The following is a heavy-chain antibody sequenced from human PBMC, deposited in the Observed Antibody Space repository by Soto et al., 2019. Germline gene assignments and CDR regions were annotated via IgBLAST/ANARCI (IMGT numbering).Heavy chain of an antibody. CDR3: ARCGDFDILTGYYPLDY. J-gene: IGHJ4*02. Sequence: ASVKVSCKASGYTFTSYGISWVRQAPGQGLEGMGWISAYNGNTNYAQKRQGRVTMTTDPSTSTAYMELRSLRSDDTAVYYCARCGDFDILTGYYPLDYWGQGTLVTVSS. CDR1: GYTFTSYG. D-gene: IGHD3-9*01. CDR2: ISAYNGNT. V-gene: IGHV1-18*01.